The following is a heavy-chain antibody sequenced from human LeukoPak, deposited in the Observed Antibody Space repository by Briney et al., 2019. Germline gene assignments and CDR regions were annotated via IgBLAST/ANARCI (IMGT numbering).Heavy chain of an antibody. D-gene: IGHD3-22*01. CDR1: GGTFSSYA. CDR3: ARTRWYYYDSSGYPFDY. Sequence: SVKVSCKASGGTFSSYAISWVRQAPGQGLEWMGGIIPIFGTANYAQKFQGRVTITRDTSASTAYMELSSLRSEDTAVYYCARTRWYYYDSSGYPFDYWGQGTLVTVSS. V-gene: IGHV1-69*05. CDR2: IIPIFGTA. J-gene: IGHJ4*02.